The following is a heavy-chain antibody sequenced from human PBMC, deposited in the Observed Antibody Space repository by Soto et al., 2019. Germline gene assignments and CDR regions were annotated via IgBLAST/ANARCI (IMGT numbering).Heavy chain of an antibody. Sequence: GGSLRLSCAASGFTFNSYNMNWVRQAPGKGLEWVSSISSSSSYIYYSDSVKGRFTISRDNAKNSLYLQMNSLRAEDTAVYYCARDLGDCSSTSCHEGYWGQGTLVTVSS. CDR3: ARDLGDCSSTSCHEGY. CDR2: ISSSSSYI. J-gene: IGHJ4*02. D-gene: IGHD2-2*01. V-gene: IGHV3-21*01. CDR1: GFTFNSYN.